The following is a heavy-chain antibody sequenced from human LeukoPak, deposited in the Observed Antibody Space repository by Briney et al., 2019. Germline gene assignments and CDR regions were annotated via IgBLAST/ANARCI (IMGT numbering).Heavy chain of an antibody. D-gene: IGHD5-18*01. J-gene: IGHJ6*03. CDR1: GGSISSSSYY. V-gene: IGHV4-39*07. Sequence: SETLSLTCTVSGGSISSSSYYWGWIRQPPGTGLEWLGSIYYSGSTYYNPSLKSRVTISVDTSKNQFSLKLSSVTAADTAVYYCARDGGYSYAYYYYYMDVWGKGTTVTVSS. CDR3: ARDGGYSYAYYYYYMDV. CDR2: IYYSGST.